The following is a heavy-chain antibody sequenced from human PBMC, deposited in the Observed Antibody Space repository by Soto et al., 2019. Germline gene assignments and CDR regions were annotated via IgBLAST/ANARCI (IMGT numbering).Heavy chain of an antibody. J-gene: IGHJ4*02. D-gene: IGHD4-4*01. CDR1: GGSFIGYY. CDR3: ASQASNFDY. V-gene: IGHV4-34*01. CDR2: INHSGST. Sequence: PSETLSLTCAVYGGSFIGYYWSWIRQPPGKGLEWIGEINHSGSTNYNPSLKSRVTISVDTSKNQFSLKLSSVTAADTAVYYCASQASNFDYWGQGTLVTVSS.